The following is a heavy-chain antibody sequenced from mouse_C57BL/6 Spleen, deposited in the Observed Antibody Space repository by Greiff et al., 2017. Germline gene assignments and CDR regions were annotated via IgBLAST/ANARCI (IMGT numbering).Heavy chain of an antibody. Sequence: QVQLQQPGAELVRPGSSVKLSCKASGYTFTSYWMHWVKQRPIQGLEWIGNIDPSDSETHYNQKFKDKATLTVDKSSSTAYMQLSSLTSEDSAVYYCASENYYYGSSYGYFDVWGTGTTVTVSS. CDR2: IDPSDSET. CDR3: ASENYYYGSSYGYFDV. V-gene: IGHV1-52*01. D-gene: IGHD1-1*01. CDR1: GYTFTSYW. J-gene: IGHJ1*03.